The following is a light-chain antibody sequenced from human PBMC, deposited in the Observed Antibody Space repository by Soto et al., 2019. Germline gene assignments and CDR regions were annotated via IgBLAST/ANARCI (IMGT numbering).Light chain of an antibody. CDR3: QQYGSSPG. J-gene: IGKJ3*01. CDR2: GAS. CDR1: QSVSSSY. V-gene: IGKV3-20*01. Sequence: EIEMTQSPGTLSLSPGERATLSCRASQSVSSSYLAWYQQKPDQAPRLIIYGASSRATGIPDRFSGSGSGTDFTLTISKLEPVDFAVYYCQQYGSSPGFGPGTKVDIK.